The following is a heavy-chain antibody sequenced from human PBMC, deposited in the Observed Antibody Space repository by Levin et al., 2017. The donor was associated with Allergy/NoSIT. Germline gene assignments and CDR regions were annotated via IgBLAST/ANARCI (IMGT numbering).Heavy chain of an antibody. CDR1: GGSISSGGYY. D-gene: IGHD3-3*01. CDR3: ARAKGYDFWSGYPNWFDP. V-gene: IGHV4-31*03. Sequence: SETLSLTCTVSGGSISSGGYYWSWIRQHPGKGLEWIGYIYYSGSTYYNPSLKSRVTISVDTSKNQFSLKLSSVTAADTAVYYCARAKGYDFWSGYPNWFDPWGQGTLVTVSS. J-gene: IGHJ5*02. CDR2: IYYSGST.